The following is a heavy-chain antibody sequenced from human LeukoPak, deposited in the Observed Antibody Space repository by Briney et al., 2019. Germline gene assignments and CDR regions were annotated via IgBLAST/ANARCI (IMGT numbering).Heavy chain of an antibody. J-gene: IGHJ6*03. V-gene: IGHV3-23*01. CDR2: VCGTGDKT. Sequence: GGSLRLSCVASEFTFSRFAMSWVRQAPGRGLEWISSVCGTGDKTHYTDSVKGRFTISRDNSKNTLYLHMSALRAADTAVYYCAKPSIPARPFLTYLYYYLDVWGEGTTVIVSS. CDR1: EFTFSRFA. D-gene: IGHD6-6*01. CDR3: AKPSIPARPFLTYLYYYLDV.